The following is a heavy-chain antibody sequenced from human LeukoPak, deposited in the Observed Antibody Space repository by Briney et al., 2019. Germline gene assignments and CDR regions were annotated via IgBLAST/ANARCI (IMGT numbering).Heavy chain of an antibody. D-gene: IGHD2-21*01. CDR3: ARAHIKGFDYYYYMDV. CDR2: IYSGGST. J-gene: IGHJ6*03. CDR1: GFTVSSNY. Sequence: PGGSLRLSCAASGFTVSSNYMSWVRQAPGKGLEWVSVIYSGGSTYYADSVKGRFTISRDNSKNTLYLQMNSLRAEDTAVYYCARAHIKGFDYYYYMDVWGKGTTVIVSS. V-gene: IGHV3-66*01.